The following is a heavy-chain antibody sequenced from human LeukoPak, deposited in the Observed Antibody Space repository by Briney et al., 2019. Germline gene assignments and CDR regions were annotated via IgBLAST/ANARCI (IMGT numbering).Heavy chain of an antibody. CDR1: GYTFTSYG. CDR3: ARDQVRPSWAFAY. V-gene: IGHV1-18*04. D-gene: IGHD2-2*01. CDR2: ISAYNGNT. Sequence: ASVKVSCKASGYTFTSYGISWVRQAPGQGLEWMGWISAYNGNTNYAQKLQGRVTMTTDTSTSTAHMELRSLRSDDTAVYYCARDQVRPSWAFAYWGQGTLVTVSS. J-gene: IGHJ4*02.